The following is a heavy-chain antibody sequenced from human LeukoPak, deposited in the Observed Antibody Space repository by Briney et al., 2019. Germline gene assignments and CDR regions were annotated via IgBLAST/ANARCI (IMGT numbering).Heavy chain of an antibody. V-gene: IGHV4-39*01. J-gene: IGHJ5*02. Sequence: PSETLSLTCTVSGGSISSSSYYWGWIRQPPGRGLEWIGSIYYSGSTYYNPSLKSRVTISVDTSKIQFSLKLSSVTTADTAVYYCARISVGAAGNNWFDPWGQGTLVTVSS. CDR3: ARISVGAAGNNWFDP. D-gene: IGHD6-13*01. CDR2: IYYSGST. CDR1: GGSISSSSYY.